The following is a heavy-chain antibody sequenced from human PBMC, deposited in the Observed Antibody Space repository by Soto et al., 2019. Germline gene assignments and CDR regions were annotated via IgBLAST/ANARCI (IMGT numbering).Heavy chain of an antibody. J-gene: IGHJ4*02. Sequence: GSLRLSFSSSGFTFSSYAMSWVRQAPVKWLEWVSAISGSGGSTYYADSVKGRFTISRDNSKNTLYLQMNSLRAEDTAVYYCAKDRGSRYCTNGVCPTLGYWGQGTLVTVSS. D-gene: IGHD2-8*01. CDR2: ISGSGGST. CDR3: AKDRGSRYCTNGVCPTLGY. CDR1: GFTFSSYA. V-gene: IGHV3-23*01.